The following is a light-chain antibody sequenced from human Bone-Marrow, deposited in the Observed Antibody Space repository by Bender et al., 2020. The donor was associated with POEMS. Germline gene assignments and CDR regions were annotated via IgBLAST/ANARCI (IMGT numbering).Light chain of an antibody. J-gene: IGLJ2*01. CDR2: GVT. CDR3: SSYSRSTTVL. V-gene: IGLV2-14*01. CDR1: SDDVGFSKS. Sequence: QSALTQPASVSASPGQSISISCTGTSDDVGFSKSVSWYQQYPGKAPKLLTYGVTNRPPGVSDRFSASQSDNTASLTISGLRAEDEASYYCSSYSRSTTVLFGGGTKVTVL.